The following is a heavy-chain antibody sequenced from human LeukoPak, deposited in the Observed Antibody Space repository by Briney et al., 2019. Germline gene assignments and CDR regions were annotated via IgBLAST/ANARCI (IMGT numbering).Heavy chain of an antibody. CDR2: VYHTGHT. D-gene: IGHD3-16*01. CDR1: GGSFSGYY. V-gene: IGHV4-59*01. CDR3: ARHRFGHLFDY. J-gene: IGHJ4*02. Sequence: SETLSLTCAVYGGSFSGYYWSWIRQPPGKGLEWIGYVYHTGHTHYSPSLKSRVTVSLDTSRNQVSLILSSVTAADTAVYYCARHRFGHLFDYWGQGTLVFVSS.